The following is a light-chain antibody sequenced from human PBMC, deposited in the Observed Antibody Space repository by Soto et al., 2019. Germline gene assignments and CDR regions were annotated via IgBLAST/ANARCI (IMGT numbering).Light chain of an antibody. V-gene: IGKV3-20*01. CDR3: QQYGSSLSIT. CDR2: GAS. CDR1: QSVSSSY. Sequence: ENVLTQSPGTLSLSPGERATLSCRASQSVSSSYLAWYQQKPGQAPRLLIYGASKRATGIPDRFSGSGSGTDFTLTITRLEPEDFAVYYCQQYGSSLSITFGQGTRLEMK. J-gene: IGKJ5*01.